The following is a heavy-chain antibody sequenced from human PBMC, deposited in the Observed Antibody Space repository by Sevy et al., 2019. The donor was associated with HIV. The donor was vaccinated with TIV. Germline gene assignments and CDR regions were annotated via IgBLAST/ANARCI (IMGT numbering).Heavy chain of an antibody. Sequence: GGSLRLSCAASGFTFSDYYMSWIRQAPGKGLEWVSYISSSGSTIYYANSVKGRFTISRDNAKNSLYLQMNSLRAEGSAVYYCARDRYNYGILSGYYPNPHYGMDVWGQGTTVTVSS. D-gene: IGHD3-9*01. CDR3: ARDRYNYGILSGYYPNPHYGMDV. J-gene: IGHJ6*02. CDR1: GFTFSDYY. V-gene: IGHV3-11*01. CDR2: ISSSGSTI.